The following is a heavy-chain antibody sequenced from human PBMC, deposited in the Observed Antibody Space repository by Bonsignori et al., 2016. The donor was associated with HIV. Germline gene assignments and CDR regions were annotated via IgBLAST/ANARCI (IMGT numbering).Heavy chain of an antibody. J-gene: IGHJ4*02. Sequence: WVRQAPGQGLEWMGIINPSGGSTSYAQKFQGRVTMTRDTSTSTVYMELSSLRSEDTAVYYCARSESLGWDYWGQGTLVTVSS. V-gene: IGHV1-46*01. D-gene: IGHD7-27*01. CDR2: INPSGGST. CDR3: ARSESLGWDY.